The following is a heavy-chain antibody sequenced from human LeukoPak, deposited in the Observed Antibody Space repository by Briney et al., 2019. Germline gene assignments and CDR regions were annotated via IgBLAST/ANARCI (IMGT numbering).Heavy chain of an antibody. J-gene: IGHJ4*02. CDR2: IYPRDGST. Sequence: ASVKVSCKASGYSFTSNYIHWVRQAPGQGLEWMGMIYPRDGSTNYAQKFQGRVTITADESTSTAYMELSSLRSEDTAVYYCARALTDSKSIAVEYYFDYWGQGTLVTVSS. CDR1: GYSFTSNY. D-gene: IGHD6-19*01. CDR3: ARALTDSKSIAVEYYFDY. V-gene: IGHV1-46*01.